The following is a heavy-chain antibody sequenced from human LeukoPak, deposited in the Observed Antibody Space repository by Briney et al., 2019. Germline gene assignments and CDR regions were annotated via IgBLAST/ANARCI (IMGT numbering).Heavy chain of an antibody. D-gene: IGHD6-6*01. CDR2: IYSSGST. CDR3: ARDVGARLPGY. J-gene: IGHJ4*02. Sequence: PSETLSLTCTVSGGSISSYHWSWIRQPPGKGLECIGYIYSSGSTNYNPSLKSRVTISVDKSKNQFSLTLTSVTAADTTVYYCARDVGARLPGYWGQGTLVTVSS. CDR1: GGSISSYH. V-gene: IGHV4-59*12.